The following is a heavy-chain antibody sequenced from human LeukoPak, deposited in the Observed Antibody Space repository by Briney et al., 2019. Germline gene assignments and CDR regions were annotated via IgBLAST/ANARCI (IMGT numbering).Heavy chain of an antibody. CDR1: GFTFTTYW. CDR3: VTYSTGLYKGLEF. D-gene: IGHD2-8*02. CDR2: INQDGTDK. Sequence: GGSLRLSCAASGFTFTTYWMSWIRQAPGKGLEWVANINQDGTDKYYVDSVKGRFTFSRDNAQNSLYLQMSGLRVEDTAVYYCVTYSTGLYKGLEFWGQGTQVTVSS. J-gene: IGHJ4*02. V-gene: IGHV3-7*03.